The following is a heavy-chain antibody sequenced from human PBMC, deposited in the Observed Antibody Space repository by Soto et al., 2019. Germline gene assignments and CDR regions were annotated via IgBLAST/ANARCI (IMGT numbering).Heavy chain of an antibody. D-gene: IGHD6-19*01. CDR3: ARRLLIAVAEGQLEAFDI. Sequence: GESLKISCKGSGYSFTSYWIGWVRQMPGKGLEWMGIIYPGDSDTRYSPSFQGQVTISADKSISTAYLQWSSLKASDTAMYYCARRLLIAVAEGQLEAFDIWGQGTMVTVSS. V-gene: IGHV5-51*01. CDR1: GYSFTSYW. CDR2: IYPGDSDT. J-gene: IGHJ3*02.